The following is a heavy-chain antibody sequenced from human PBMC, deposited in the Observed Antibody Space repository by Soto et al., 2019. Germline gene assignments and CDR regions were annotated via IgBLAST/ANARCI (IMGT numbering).Heavy chain of an antibody. CDR2: IRSKAYGGTT. V-gene: IGHV3-49*03. CDR1: GFTFGDYA. D-gene: IGHD2-15*01. Sequence: PGGSLRLSCTASGFTFGDYAMSWFRQAPGKGLEWVGFIRSKAYGGTTEYAASVKGRFTISRDDSKSIAYLQMNSLKTEDTAVYYCTRGCSGGSCYRPYYYYYGMDVWGQGTTVTVSS. J-gene: IGHJ6*02. CDR3: TRGCSGGSCYRPYYYYYGMDV.